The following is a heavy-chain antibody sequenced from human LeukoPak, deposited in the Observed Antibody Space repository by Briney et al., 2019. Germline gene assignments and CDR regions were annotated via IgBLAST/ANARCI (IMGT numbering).Heavy chain of an antibody. CDR3: ASSEAPITPPPYGMGV. V-gene: IGHV4-31*03. J-gene: IGHJ6*02. CDR2: IYSSGGT. CDR1: GDSISSGGYC. D-gene: IGHD5-12*01. Sequence: PSETLSLTCTVSGDSISSGGYCWNWFRQHPGKGLEWIGYIYSSGGTFYNPSLKSRVTISVDTSKNQFSLRLGSVTAADTALYYCASSEAPITPPPYGMGVWGQETKVTVSS.